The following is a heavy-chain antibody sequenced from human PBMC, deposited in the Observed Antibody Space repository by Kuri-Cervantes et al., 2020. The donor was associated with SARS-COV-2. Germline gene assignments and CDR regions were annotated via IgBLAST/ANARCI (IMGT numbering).Heavy chain of an antibody. CDR1: GFTFSSYS. D-gene: IGHD3-22*01. CDR2: ISSSSSYI. Sequence: GESLKISCAASGFTFSSYSMNWVRQAPGKGLEWVSSISSSSSYIYYADSVKGRFTISGDNAKNSLYLQMNSLRAEDTAVYYCAKEGYYYDSSGYYLFDYWGQGTLVTVSS. V-gene: IGHV3-21*01. J-gene: IGHJ4*02. CDR3: AKEGYYYDSSGYYLFDY.